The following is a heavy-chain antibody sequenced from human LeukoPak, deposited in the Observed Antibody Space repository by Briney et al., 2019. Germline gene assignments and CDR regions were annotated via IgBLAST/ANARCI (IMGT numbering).Heavy chain of an antibody. Sequence: PGGSLRLFCAASGFTFSDYYMSWIRQAPGKGLEGVSYISSSSSTIYYADSVKGRFTISRDNAKTSLYLQMNSLRAEDTAVYYGARDRHYDFWSGSYFDYWGQGTLVTVSS. CDR2: ISSSSSTI. V-gene: IGHV3-11*01. CDR1: GFTFSDYY. J-gene: IGHJ4*02. CDR3: ARDRHYDFWSGSYFDY. D-gene: IGHD3-3*01.